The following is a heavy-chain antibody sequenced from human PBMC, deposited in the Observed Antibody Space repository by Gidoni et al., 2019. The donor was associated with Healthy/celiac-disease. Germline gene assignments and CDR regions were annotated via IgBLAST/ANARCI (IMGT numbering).Heavy chain of an antibody. CDR1: GGSISSRSYY. V-gene: IGHV4-39*07. J-gene: IGHJ6*02. CDR3: ARDQYYYDSSGYYFGATGGMDV. CDR2: IYYSGST. D-gene: IGHD3-22*01. Sequence: QLQLQESGPGLVKPSETLSLTCTVSGGSISSRSYYWGWFRQPPGKGLEWIGSIYYSGSTYYNPSLKSRVTISVDTSKNQVSLKLSSVTAADTAVYYCARDQYYYDSSGYYFGATGGMDVWGQGTTVTVSS.